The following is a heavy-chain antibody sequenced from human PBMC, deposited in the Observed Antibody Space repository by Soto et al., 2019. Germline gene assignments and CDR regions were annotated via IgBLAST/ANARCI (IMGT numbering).Heavy chain of an antibody. J-gene: IGHJ4*02. CDR3: ASCSGGSCYSGGVY. CDR1: GYTFTSYG. D-gene: IGHD2-15*01. V-gene: IGHV1-18*01. CDR2: ISAYNGNT. Sequence: GASVKVSCKASGYTFTSYGISWVRQAPGQGLEWMGWISAYNGNTNYAQKLQGRVTMTTDTSTSTAYMELRSLRSDDTAVYFCASCSGGSCYSGGVYWGQGTLVTVSS.